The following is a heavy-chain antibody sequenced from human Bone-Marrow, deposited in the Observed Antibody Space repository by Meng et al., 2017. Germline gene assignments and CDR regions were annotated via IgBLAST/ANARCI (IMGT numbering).Heavy chain of an antibody. CDR1: GNSISSDIW. CDR2: VYHRGDT. D-gene: IGHD1-7*01. J-gene: IGHJ4*02. Sequence: QVQLQESGPGRVKHSGTLSLTCTVSGNSISSDIWWSWVRQPPGKGLEWIGEVYHRGDTNYNPSLKSRVDISVDKSKNQFYLSLFSVTAADTAVYYCGRDQGRELINHWGQGTLVTVSS. CDR3: GRDQGRELINH. V-gene: IGHV4-4*02.